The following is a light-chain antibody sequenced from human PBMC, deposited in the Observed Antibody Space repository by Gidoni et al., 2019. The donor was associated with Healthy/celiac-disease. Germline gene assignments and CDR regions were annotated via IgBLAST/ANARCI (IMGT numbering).Light chain of an antibody. Sequence: DIVMTQTPLSLFVTPGQPAYILFKSSQGLLHGDGKSYLYWYLKKPGQPPQLLIYEVSNRFAGVPDSFSSSGSRKDFTLKISRVEAEDVGVYYCMHSIQLPLTFGGGTKVEIK. V-gene: IGKV2D-29*01. CDR2: EVS. CDR1: QGLLHGDGKSY. J-gene: IGKJ4*01. CDR3: MHSIQLPLT.